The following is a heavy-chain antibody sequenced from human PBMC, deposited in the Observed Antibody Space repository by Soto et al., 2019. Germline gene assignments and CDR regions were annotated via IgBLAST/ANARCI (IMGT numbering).Heavy chain of an antibody. V-gene: IGHV3-48*01. CDR1: GFTFRSYG. D-gene: IGHD2-15*01. Sequence: EVQLVESGGGLVQPGGSLRLSCAASGFTFRSYGMNWVRQAPGKGLESISYLSGNSDNIHYADSVRGRFTISRVNAKNSLYLQMHSVRAEDTAVYYCARGHCSGGSCLDWGQGTLVTVSP. J-gene: IGHJ4*02. CDR2: LSGNSDNI. CDR3: ARGHCSGGSCLD.